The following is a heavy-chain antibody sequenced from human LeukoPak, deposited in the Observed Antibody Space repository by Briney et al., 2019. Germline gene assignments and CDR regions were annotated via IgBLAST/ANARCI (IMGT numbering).Heavy chain of an antibody. CDR2: INPNSGGT. CDR1: GYTFTGYY. J-gene: IGHJ4*02. Sequence: ASVKVSCKASGYTFTGYYIHWVRQAPGQGLEWMGWINPNSGGTNYAQKFQGRVTMTMDPSISTAYMELSSLRSEDTAVYYCARRSDGYDSSAYCHWGQGTLVTVSS. D-gene: IGHD3-22*01. V-gene: IGHV1-2*02. CDR3: ARRSDGYDSSAYCH.